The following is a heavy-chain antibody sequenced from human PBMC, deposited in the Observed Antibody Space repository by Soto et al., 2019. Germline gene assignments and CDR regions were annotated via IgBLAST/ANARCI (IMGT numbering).Heavy chain of an antibody. CDR1: GYSFTSYW. J-gene: IGHJ6*02. D-gene: IGHD5-18*01. Sequence: GESLKISCKGSGYSFTSYWISWVRQMPGKGLEWMGRIDPSDSYTNYSPSFQGHVTISADKSISTAYLQWSSLKASDTAMYYCARQNTAMVQINYYYGMDVWGQGTTVTVS. V-gene: IGHV5-10-1*01. CDR3: ARQNTAMVQINYYYGMDV. CDR2: IDPSDSYT.